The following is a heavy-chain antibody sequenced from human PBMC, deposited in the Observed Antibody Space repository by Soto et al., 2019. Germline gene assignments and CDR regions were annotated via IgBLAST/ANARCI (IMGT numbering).Heavy chain of an antibody. CDR3: ARDTKVGATIGGPETFDY. CDR2: IYSGTTDGST. CDR1: GFTVSSNY. J-gene: IGHJ4*02. V-gene: IGHV3-66*01. D-gene: IGHD1-26*01. Sequence: EVQLVESGGGLVQPGGSLRLSCVASGFTVSSNYMSWVRQAPGKGLEWVSVIYSGTTDGSTNYADSVKGRFTISSDNAMHTLYLQLNRLRPADTAVYYCARDTKVGATIGGPETFDYWGQGTLVTVSS.